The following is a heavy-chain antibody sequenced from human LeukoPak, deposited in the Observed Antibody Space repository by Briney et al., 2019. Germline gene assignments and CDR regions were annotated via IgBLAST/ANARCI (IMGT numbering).Heavy chain of an antibody. D-gene: IGHD5-12*01. CDR2: ISAYNGNT. CDR3: ARVRGSGYDEERPNFDY. CDR1: GYTFTSYG. Sequence: ASVKVSCKASGYTFTSYGISWVRQAPGQGLEWMGWISAYNGNTNYAQKLQGRVTMTTDTSTSTAYMELRSLRSDDTAVYYCARVRGSGYDEERPNFDYWGQGTLVTVSS. J-gene: IGHJ4*02. V-gene: IGHV1-18*01.